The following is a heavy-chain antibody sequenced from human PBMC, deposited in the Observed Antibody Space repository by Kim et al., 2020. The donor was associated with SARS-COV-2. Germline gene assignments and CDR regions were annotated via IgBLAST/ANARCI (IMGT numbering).Heavy chain of an antibody. J-gene: IGHJ4*02. V-gene: IGHV3-30*01. CDR2: ISYDGSNK. CDR1: GFTFGSYV. CDR3: ARQTVYGDYYFDY. Sequence: GGSLRLSCAASGFTFGSYVMHWVRQAPGKGLQWVAVISYDGSNKYYVDSVKGRFTISRDNSMRTLYLQMNSLRVEDTAVYYCARQTVYGDYYFDYWGQGTLVTVSS. D-gene: IGHD4-17*01.